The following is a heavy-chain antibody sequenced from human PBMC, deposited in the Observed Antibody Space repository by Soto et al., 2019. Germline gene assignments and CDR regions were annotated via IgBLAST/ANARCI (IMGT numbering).Heavy chain of an antibody. V-gene: IGHV3-21*01. J-gene: IGHJ4*02. D-gene: IGHD3-10*01. Sequence: EVQLVESGGGLVKPGGSLRLSCAASGFTFSSYSMNWVRQAPGKGLEWVSSISSSSSYIYYADSVKGRFTISRDNAKNSLYLQMNSLRAEDTAVYYCPVQGDRNGVFVGYWGQGTLVTVSS. CDR3: PVQGDRNGVFVGY. CDR2: ISSSSSYI. CDR1: GFTFSSYS.